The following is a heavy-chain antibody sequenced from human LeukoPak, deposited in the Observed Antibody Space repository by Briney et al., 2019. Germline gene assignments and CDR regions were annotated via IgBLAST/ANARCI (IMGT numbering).Heavy chain of an antibody. J-gene: IGHJ4*02. D-gene: IGHD6-13*01. CDR3: ARGNGIAAAGRIFVY. CDR2: INHSGST. CDR1: GGSFSGYY. Sequence: SETLSLTCAVYGGSFSGYYWSWIRQPPGKGLEWIGEINHSGSTNYNPSLKSRVTISVDTSKNQFSLKLSSVTAADTAVYYCARGNGIAAAGRIFVYWGQGTLVTVSS. V-gene: IGHV4-34*01.